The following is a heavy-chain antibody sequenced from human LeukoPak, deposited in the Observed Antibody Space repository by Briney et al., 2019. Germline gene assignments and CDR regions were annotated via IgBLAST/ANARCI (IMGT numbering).Heavy chain of an antibody. D-gene: IGHD5-24*01. CDR1: GFTFSSYA. CDR2: ISGSGGST. J-gene: IGHJ4*02. Sequence: GGSLRLSCAASGFTFSSYAMSWVRQAPGKGLEWVSAISGSGGSTYYADSVKGRFTISRDNSKNTVYLQMNSLRAEDTAVYYCAKHRERWLQSYYFDYWGQGTLVTVSS. V-gene: IGHV3-23*01. CDR3: AKHRERWLQSYYFDY.